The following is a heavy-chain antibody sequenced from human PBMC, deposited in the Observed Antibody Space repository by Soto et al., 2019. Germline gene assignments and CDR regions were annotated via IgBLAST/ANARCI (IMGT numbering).Heavy chain of an antibody. V-gene: IGHV3-23*01. CDR1: GFTFSSYA. CDR2: ISGSGGST. Sequence: EVQLLESGGGLVQPGGSLRLSCAASGFTFSSYAMSWVRQAPGKGLEWVSAISGSGGSTYYADSVKGRFTISRDNSKNPLYLQMNSLRAEDTAVYYCAKDASSGSSSGVPDAFDIWGQGTMVTVSS. D-gene: IGHD3-22*01. CDR3: AKDASSGSSSGVPDAFDI. J-gene: IGHJ3*02.